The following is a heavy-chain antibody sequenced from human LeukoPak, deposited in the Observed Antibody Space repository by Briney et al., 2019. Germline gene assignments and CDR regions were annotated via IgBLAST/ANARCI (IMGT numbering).Heavy chain of an antibody. D-gene: IGHD3-22*01. Sequence: PSETLSLTCTVSGGSISSYYWSWIRQPPGKGLEWIGYIYYSGSTNYNPSLKSRVTISVDTSKNQSSLKLSSVTAADTAVYYCARVCDDSSGCLDYWGQGTLVTVSS. CDR1: GGSISSYY. V-gene: IGHV4-59*01. CDR2: IYYSGST. J-gene: IGHJ4*02. CDR3: ARVCDDSSGCLDY.